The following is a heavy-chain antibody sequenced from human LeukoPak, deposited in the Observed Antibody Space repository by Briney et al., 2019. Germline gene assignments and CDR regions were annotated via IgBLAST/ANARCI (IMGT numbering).Heavy chain of an antibody. CDR1: GFTFSSYG. Sequence: PGGSLRLSCAASGFTFSSYGMHWVRQAPGKGLEWVAFIRYDGSNKYYADSVKGRFTISRDNSKNTLYLQMNSLRAEDTAVYYCAKDSRFLEWLSGYWGQGTLVTVSS. J-gene: IGHJ4*02. V-gene: IGHV3-30*02. CDR2: IRYDGSNK. D-gene: IGHD3-3*01. CDR3: AKDSRFLEWLSGY.